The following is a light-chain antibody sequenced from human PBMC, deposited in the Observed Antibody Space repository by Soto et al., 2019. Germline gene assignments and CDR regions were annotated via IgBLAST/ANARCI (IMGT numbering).Light chain of an antibody. Sequence: EIVLTQSPGTLSLSPGERVTLSCRASQSVSSSYLAWYQQKPGQAPRLLIYAASSRATGIPDRFSGSGSGTDFTLTISRLEPEDFAVYYCQQYGSSSWTFGQGTTVEIK. CDR3: QQYGSSSWT. J-gene: IGKJ1*01. V-gene: IGKV3-20*01. CDR2: AAS. CDR1: QSVSSSY.